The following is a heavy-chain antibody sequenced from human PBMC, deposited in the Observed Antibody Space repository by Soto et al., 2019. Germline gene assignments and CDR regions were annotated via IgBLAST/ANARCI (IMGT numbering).Heavy chain of an antibody. J-gene: IGHJ4*02. CDR2: ISVSGDNI. V-gene: IGHV3-21*01. D-gene: IGHD2-8*01. Sequence: PGGSLRLSCLASGFSFNSFNMNWIRRAPGRGLEWVASISVSGDNIYYGDSMQGRFTISRDNSKRSVFLDLNSLRVEDTAVYYCARDLGLLKSMFEYWGQGTLVTVSS. CDR1: GFSFNSFN. CDR3: ARDLGLLKSMFEY.